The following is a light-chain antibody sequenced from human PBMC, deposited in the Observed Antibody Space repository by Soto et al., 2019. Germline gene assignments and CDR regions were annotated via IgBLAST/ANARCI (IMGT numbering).Light chain of an antibody. CDR1: SSDVGGYNY. V-gene: IGLV2-14*01. CDR3: SSYTSTTSGVV. Sequence: QSVLTQPASVSGSPGQSITIPCTGTSSDVGGYNYVCWYQQHPGKAPKVMIYDVSNRPSGVSNRFSGSKSDNTASLTISGLQAEDDAYYYCSSYTSTTSGVVFGGGTKLTVL. J-gene: IGLJ3*02. CDR2: DVS.